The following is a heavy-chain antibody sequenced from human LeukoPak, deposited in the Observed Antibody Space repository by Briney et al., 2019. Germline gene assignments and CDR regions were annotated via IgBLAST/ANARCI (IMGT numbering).Heavy chain of an antibody. CDR1: GFTFSDYY. CDR2: ISSSSSTI. Sequence: PGGSLRLSCAASGFTFSDYYMSWIRQAPGKGLEWVSYISSSSSTIYYTDSVKGRFTISRDNAKNSLYLQMNSLRAEDTAVYYCARNTHYYDSSGYYYDTPLDYWGQGTLVTVSS. V-gene: IGHV3-11*04. D-gene: IGHD3-22*01. J-gene: IGHJ4*02. CDR3: ARNTHYYDSSGYYYDTPLDY.